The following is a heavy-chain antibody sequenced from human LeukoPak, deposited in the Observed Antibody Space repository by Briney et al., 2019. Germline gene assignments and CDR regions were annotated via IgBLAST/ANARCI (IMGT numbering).Heavy chain of an antibody. J-gene: IGHJ4*02. CDR2: ISGSGANT. CDR1: KFTFSTSA. V-gene: IGHV3-23*01. CDR3: AKGSQTYYDIMTGYPNYYFDY. D-gene: IGHD3-9*01. Sequence: GGSLRLSCAASKFTFSTSAMSWVRQAPGKGLEWVSAISGSGANTYYVDSVKGRFTISRDNSKNTLYLEMSSLRSDDTAVYYCAKGSQTYYDIMTGYPNYYFDYWGQGTLVTASS.